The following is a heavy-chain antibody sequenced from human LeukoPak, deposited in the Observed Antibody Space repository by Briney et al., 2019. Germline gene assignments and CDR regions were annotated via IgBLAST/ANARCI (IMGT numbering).Heavy chain of an antibody. CDR1: GGPISSSNW. J-gene: IGHJ3*02. CDR2: IYHSGNT. Sequence: SGTLSLTCAVSGGPISSSNWWSWVRQPPGKGLEWIGEIYHSGNTNYNPSLKSRVTISVDKSKNQFSLKLSSVTAADTAVYYCASAPYGDYLGDAFDIWGQGTMVTVSS. V-gene: IGHV4-4*02. CDR3: ASAPYGDYLGDAFDI. D-gene: IGHD4-17*01.